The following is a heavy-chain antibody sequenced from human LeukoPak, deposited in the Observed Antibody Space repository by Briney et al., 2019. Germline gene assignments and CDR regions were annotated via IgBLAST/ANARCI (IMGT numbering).Heavy chain of an antibody. CDR2: ISGSGGST. V-gene: IGHV3-23*01. CDR3: AKGIGLANDAFDI. CDR1: GFTFSSYG. D-gene: IGHD1-26*01. Sequence: GGSLRLSCAASGFTFSSYGMSWVRQAPGKGLEWVSAISGSGGSTYYADSVKGRFTISRDNSKNTLYLQMNSLRAEDTAVYYCAKGIGLANDAFDIWGQGTMVTVSS. J-gene: IGHJ3*02.